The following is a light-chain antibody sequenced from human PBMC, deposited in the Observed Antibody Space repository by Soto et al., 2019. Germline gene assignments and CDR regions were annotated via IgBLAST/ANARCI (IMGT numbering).Light chain of an antibody. V-gene: IGKV3-20*01. J-gene: IGKJ3*01. Sequence: EIVMTQSPGTLSLSPGERAALSCRASQSVSSRLAWYQQKPGQAPRLLISGASSRATGIPDRFSGSGSGTDFTLTINSLQPEDFATYYCQQSYDGPFTFGPGTKVDIK. CDR3: QQSYDGPFT. CDR1: QSVSSR. CDR2: GAS.